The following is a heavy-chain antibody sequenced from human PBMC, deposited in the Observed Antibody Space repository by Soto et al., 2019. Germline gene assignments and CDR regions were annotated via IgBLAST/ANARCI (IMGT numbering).Heavy chain of an antibody. CDR1: GGSISSYY. CDR2: IYYSGST. D-gene: IGHD3-10*01. CDR3: ARSPDHRAGNDAFDI. J-gene: IGHJ3*02. Sequence: SETLSLTCTASGGSISSYYWSWIRQPPGKGLEWIGYIYYSGSTNYNPSLKSRVTISVDTSKNQFSLKLSSVTAADTAVYYCARSPDHRAGNDAFDIWGQGTMVTVSS. V-gene: IGHV4-59*08.